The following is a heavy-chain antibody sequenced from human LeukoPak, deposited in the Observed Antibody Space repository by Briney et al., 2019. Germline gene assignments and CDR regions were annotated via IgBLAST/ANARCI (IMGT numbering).Heavy chain of an antibody. D-gene: IGHD5-18*01. J-gene: IGHJ4*02. CDR3: VRDLPQTGYSCDY. V-gene: IGHV3-74*01. Sequence: PGGSLRLSCAASGFTFKNYWMHWVRQAPGTGLVWVSRIDHDGSGTSYADSVKGRFTVSRDNAKSTLYLQMNTLRAEDTAVYYCVRDLPQTGYSCDYWGQGTLVTVSS. CDR2: IDHDGSGT. CDR1: GFTFKNYW.